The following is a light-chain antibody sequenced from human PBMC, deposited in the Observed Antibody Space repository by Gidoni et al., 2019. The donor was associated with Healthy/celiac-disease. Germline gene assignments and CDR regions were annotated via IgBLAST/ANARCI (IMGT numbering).Light chain of an antibody. CDR3: AAWDGSLSPWV. CDR2: RNN. V-gene: IGLV1-47*01. Sequence: QSVLTQPPSASGTPGQRVTISCSGSSSNIGSNYVYWYQQLPGTAPKLLIYRNNQRPSGVPDRFSGSKSGTSASLAISGLRSEDEADYYCAAWDGSLSPWVFGGGTKLTVL. CDR1: SSNIGSNY. J-gene: IGLJ3*02.